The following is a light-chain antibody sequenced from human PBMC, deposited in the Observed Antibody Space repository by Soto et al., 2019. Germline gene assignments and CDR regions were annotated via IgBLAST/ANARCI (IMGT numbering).Light chain of an antibody. V-gene: IGKV3-11*01. CDR3: QQRHMWPIK. J-gene: IGKJ5*01. CDR1: QSFRGL. CDR2: DAY. Sequence: EVVLTQSPVTLSLSPGERATLSCRASQSFRGLLAWYQQQPGQAPRLLIYDAYNRATGIPPRFSGSGSGTDFTLTISSLEPEDSSVYYCQQRHMWPIKFGQGTRREIK.